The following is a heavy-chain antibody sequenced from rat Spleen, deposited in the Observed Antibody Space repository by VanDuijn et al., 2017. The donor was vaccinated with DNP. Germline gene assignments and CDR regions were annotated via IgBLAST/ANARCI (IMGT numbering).Heavy chain of an antibody. Sequence: EVQLVESGGGLVQPGRSLKLSCPASGFTFSDYAMAWGRPAPGKGLEWVATISYDGLRTYYRDSVKGRFTISRDDSKDTLYLQMDSLRSDDTATYYCARDNYGTSGALDPWGQGTSVTVSS. CDR2: ISYDGLRT. J-gene: IGHJ4*01. V-gene: IGHV5-17*01. CDR3: ARDNYGTSGALDP. D-gene: IGHD1-11*01. CDR1: GFTFSDYA.